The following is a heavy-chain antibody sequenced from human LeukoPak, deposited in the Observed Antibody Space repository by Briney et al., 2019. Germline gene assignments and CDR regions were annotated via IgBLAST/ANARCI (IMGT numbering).Heavy chain of an antibody. J-gene: IGHJ4*02. D-gene: IGHD3-16*01. CDR1: GGSIRSTTYY. Sequence: PSETLSLTCTVSGGSIRSTTYYWGWIRQPPGKGLEWIGSIYYSGNTYHSPSLMSRVTISVDTSNNQFSLILSSVTAADTAVYYCARGGVLKSVDYWGQGTLVTVSS. CDR3: ARGGVLKSVDY. V-gene: IGHV4-39*07. CDR2: IYYSGNT.